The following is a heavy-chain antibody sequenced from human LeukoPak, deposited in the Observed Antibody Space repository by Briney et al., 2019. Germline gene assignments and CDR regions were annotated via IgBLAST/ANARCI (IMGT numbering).Heavy chain of an antibody. CDR1: GGSISSSSFY. D-gene: IGHD5-12*01. Sequence: PSETLSLTCTVSGGSISSSSFYWDWIRQPPGKGLEWIGTIFYSGSTYYNPSLKSRITISVDTSKNQFSLKLSSVTAADTAVYYCVRHSRSGYSDYESAFDIWGQGTTVIVSS. V-gene: IGHV4-39*01. CDR3: VRHSRSGYSDYESAFDI. J-gene: IGHJ3*02. CDR2: IFYSGST.